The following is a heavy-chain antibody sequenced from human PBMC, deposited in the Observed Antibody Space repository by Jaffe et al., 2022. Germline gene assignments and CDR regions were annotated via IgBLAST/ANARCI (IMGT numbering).Heavy chain of an antibody. CDR3: TRERWIRDWFDP. V-gene: IGHV3-73*02. CDR2: IRSKANSYAT. CDR1: GFTFSGSA. Sequence: EVQLVESGGGLVQPGGSLKLSCAASGFTFSGSAMHWVRQASGKGLEWVGRIRSKANSYATAYAASVKGRFTISRDDSKNTAYLQMNSLKTEDTAVYYCTRERWIRDWFDPWGQGTLVTVSS. D-gene: IGHD5-18*01. J-gene: IGHJ5*02.